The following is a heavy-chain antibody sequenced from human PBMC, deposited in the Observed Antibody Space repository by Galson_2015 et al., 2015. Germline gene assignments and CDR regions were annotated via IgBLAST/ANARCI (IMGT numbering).Heavy chain of an antibody. Sequence: LRLSCAASGFSLSTSGTRVSWIRQGPGKALEWLASIGWDDEKFYSASMKTRITISNDTSKNQEVLTMTNMDTEDTAKYYCARTVRGSASAFEIWGQGTMVTVSS. D-gene: IGHD3-10*01. CDR3: ARTVRGSASAFEI. V-gene: IGHV2-70*04. J-gene: IGHJ3*02. CDR2: IGWDDEK. CDR1: GFSLSTSGTR.